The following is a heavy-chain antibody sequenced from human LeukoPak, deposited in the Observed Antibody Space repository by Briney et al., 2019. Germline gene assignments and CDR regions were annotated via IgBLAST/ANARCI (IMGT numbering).Heavy chain of an antibody. V-gene: IGHV1-18*01. D-gene: IGHD6-19*01. CDR2: ISAYNDNT. CDR3: ARGDTSGWRTPNDDY. CDR1: GFTFTSSA. J-gene: IGHJ4*02. Sequence: ASVKVSCKASGFTFTSSAMQWVRQARGQRLEWIGWISAYNDNTNYAQKLQGRVTMTTDTSTSTAYMELRSLRSDDTAVYYCARGDTSGWRTPNDDYWGQGTLVTVSS.